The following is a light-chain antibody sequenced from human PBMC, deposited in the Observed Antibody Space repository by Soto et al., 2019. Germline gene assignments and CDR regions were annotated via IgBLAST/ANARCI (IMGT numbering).Light chain of an antibody. CDR3: AAWDDSLSGRV. J-gene: IGLJ2*01. CDR1: SSNIGSNY. CDR2: RNN. Sequence: QLVLTQPPSASGTPGQRVTISCSGSSSNIGSNYVYWYQQLPGTAPKLLIYRNNQRPSGVPDRFSGSKSGTSASLAISGLRPEDEADYYCAAWDDSLSGRVFGGGTKLTVL. V-gene: IGLV1-47*01.